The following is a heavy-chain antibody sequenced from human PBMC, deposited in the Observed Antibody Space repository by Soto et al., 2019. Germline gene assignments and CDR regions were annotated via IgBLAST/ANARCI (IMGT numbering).Heavy chain of an antibody. D-gene: IGHD6-19*01. CDR2: IYSSGST. Sequence: QVPLQEAGPGLVKPLETPSLPCTVSGGSISWYYWSLIPPPPGKGLEWIGYIYSSGSTNYTPSLKSRVTISVDTSKNQFSLRLSSVTAADTAVYYCARHPAVTGTAAYCDYWGQGTLVTVSS. CDR3: ARHPAVTGTAAYCDY. CDR1: GGSISWYY. V-gene: IGHV4-59*08. J-gene: IGHJ4*02.